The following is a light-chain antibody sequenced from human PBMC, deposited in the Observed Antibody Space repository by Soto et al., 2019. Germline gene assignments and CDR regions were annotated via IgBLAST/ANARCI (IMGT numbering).Light chain of an antibody. CDR3: QQYSGYSLT. V-gene: IGKV1-5*03. J-gene: IGKJ4*01. Sequence: DIQMTQSPSTLSASVGDRVTITCPASQSISRGLAWYQQKPGKAPNLLIYKASSLESGVPSRFSGSGSGTEFTLTISSLQPDDFGTYYCQQYSGYSLTFGGGTKVEIK. CDR2: KAS. CDR1: QSISRG.